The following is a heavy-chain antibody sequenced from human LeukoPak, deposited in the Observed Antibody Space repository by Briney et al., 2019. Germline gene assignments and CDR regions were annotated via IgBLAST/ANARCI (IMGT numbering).Heavy chain of an antibody. CDR2: INHSGST. V-gene: IGHV4-34*01. J-gene: IGHJ3*02. CDR1: GVSFSGYS. D-gene: IGHD6-19*01. Sequence: PSETLSLTCAVYGVSFSGYSWSWIRQPPGKGLEWIGEINHSGSTNYNPSLKSRVTISVDTSKNQFSLKLSSVTAADTAVYYCARGRRQWLRAFDIWGQGTMVTVSS. CDR3: ARGRRQWLRAFDI.